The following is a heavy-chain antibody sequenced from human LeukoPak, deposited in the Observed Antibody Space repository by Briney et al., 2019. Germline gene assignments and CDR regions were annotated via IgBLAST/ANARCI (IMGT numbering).Heavy chain of an antibody. Sequence: GGSLRLSCAASGFNFTSHGIHWVRQVPGKGLDWVAVIWYDGKNKHYADSVKGRFTISRDTSKNTVYLQMSSLRAEDTAVYYCARVSEPGNSDYWGQGTLVTVSS. CDR3: ARVSEPGNSDY. D-gene: IGHD4-23*01. CDR1: GFNFTSHG. J-gene: IGHJ4*02. V-gene: IGHV3-33*01. CDR2: IWYDGKNK.